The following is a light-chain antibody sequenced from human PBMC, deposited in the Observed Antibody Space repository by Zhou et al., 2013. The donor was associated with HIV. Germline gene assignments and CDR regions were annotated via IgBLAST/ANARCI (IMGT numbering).Light chain of an antibody. V-gene: IGKV3-20*01. J-gene: IGKJ1*01. CDR1: QSVSSSH. CDR3: QQYGSSPWT. Sequence: EIVMTQSPATLSVSPGERVTLSCRASQSVSSSHLAWYQQKPGQAPRLLIYGASSRATGTPDRFSGSGSGTDFTLTISRLEPEDFVVYYCQQYGSSPWTFGQGPRWKSN. CDR2: GAS.